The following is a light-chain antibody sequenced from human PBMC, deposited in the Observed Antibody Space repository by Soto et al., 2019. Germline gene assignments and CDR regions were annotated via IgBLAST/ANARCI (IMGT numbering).Light chain of an antibody. CDR2: DVT. CDR1: GSDIGTYNY. CDR3: KSYTSASTYV. V-gene: IGLV2-14*03. Sequence: QSALTQPASVSGSPGQSITISRTGTGSDIGTYNYVSWYQHHPGKAPKFIIYDVTNRPSGVSDRFSGSKSGNTASLTISGLQAEDEADYFCKSYTSASTYVFGTGTKVTVL. J-gene: IGLJ1*01.